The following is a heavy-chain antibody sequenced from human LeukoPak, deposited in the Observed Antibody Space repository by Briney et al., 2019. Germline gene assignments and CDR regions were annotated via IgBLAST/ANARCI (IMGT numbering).Heavy chain of an antibody. CDR1: GGSISSSSYY. CDR2: IYYSGST. Sequence: SETLSLTCTVSGGSISSSSYYWGWIRQPPGKGLEWIGSIYYSGSTYYNPSLKSRVTISVDTSKNQFSLKLSSVTAADTAVYYCARERPLFLILTGYQSYYFDYWGQGTLVTVSS. V-gene: IGHV4-39*07. J-gene: IGHJ4*02. D-gene: IGHD3-9*01. CDR3: ARERPLFLILTGYQSYYFDY.